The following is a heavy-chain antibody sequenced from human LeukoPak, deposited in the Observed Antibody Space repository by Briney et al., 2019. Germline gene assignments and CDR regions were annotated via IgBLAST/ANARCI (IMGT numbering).Heavy chain of an antibody. CDR2: ISSSSSYI. CDR3: ARSKGCSSTSCMSGWFDP. Sequence: GGSLRLSCAASGLTFNSYSMNWVRQAPGKGLEWVSSISSSSSYIYYADSVKGRFTISRDNAKNSLYLQMNSLRAEDTAVYYCARSKGCSSTSCMSGWFDPWGQGTLVTVSS. J-gene: IGHJ5*02. CDR1: GLTFNSYS. V-gene: IGHV3-21*01. D-gene: IGHD2-2*01.